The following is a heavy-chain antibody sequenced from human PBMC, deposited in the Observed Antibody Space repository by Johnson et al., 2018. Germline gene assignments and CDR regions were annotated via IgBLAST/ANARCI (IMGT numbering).Heavy chain of an antibody. CDR2: ISWNSGSI. CDR1: GFTFDDYA. J-gene: IGHJ3*02. D-gene: IGHD3-22*01. V-gene: IGHV3-9*01. CDR3: AKDISSGYRSGGIDI. Sequence: QLVQSGGGLVQPGGSLRLSCAASGFTFDDYAMHWVRQARGKGLEWVSGISWNSGSIGYADSVKGRFTISRDNAKNSLYLQMNSLRAEDTALYYCAKDISSGYRSGGIDIWGQGTKVTVSS.